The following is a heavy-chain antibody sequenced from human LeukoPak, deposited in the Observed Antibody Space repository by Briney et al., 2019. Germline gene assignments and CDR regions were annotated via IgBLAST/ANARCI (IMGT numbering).Heavy chain of an antibody. V-gene: IGHV3-11*05. CDR1: GFTFSDYY. D-gene: IGHD5-12*01. CDR2: ISSSSSYT. CDR3: ARDNSGYDYGEAKNYYYGMDV. Sequence: GGSLRLSCAASGFTFSDYYMSWIPQAPGKGLEGVSYISSSSSYTNYADSVKGRFTISRDNANNSLYQQMNSLRAEDTAVYYCARDNSGYDYGEAKNYYYGMDVWGQGTTVTVSS. J-gene: IGHJ6*02.